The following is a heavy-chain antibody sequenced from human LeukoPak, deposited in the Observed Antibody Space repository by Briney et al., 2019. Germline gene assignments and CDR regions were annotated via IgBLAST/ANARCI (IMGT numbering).Heavy chain of an antibody. V-gene: IGHV4-34*01. D-gene: IGHD3/OR15-3a*01. Sequence: PSETLSLTCAVYGGSFSGYYWSWIRQPPGKGLAWIGEINHSGSTNYNPSLKSRVTISADTSKNQCSLKLSSVTAADTAVYYCAIRTGYYGNYYYYGMDVWGKGTTVTVSS. CDR2: INHSGST. CDR1: GGSFSGYY. J-gene: IGHJ6*04. CDR3: AIRTGYYGNYYYYGMDV.